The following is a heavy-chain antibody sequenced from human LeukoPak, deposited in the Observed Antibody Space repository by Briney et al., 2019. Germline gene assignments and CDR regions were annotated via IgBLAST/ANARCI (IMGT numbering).Heavy chain of an antibody. Sequence: ASVKVSCKASGYTFTSYDINWVRQATGQGFGWMGWMNPNSGNTGYAQKFQGRVTITRNTSISTAYMELSSLRSEDTAVYYCARARGYDFWSGYSEYNWFDPWGQGTLVTVSS. CDR2: MNPNSGNT. D-gene: IGHD3-3*01. J-gene: IGHJ5*02. CDR1: GYTFTSYD. CDR3: ARARGYDFWSGYSEYNWFDP. V-gene: IGHV1-8*03.